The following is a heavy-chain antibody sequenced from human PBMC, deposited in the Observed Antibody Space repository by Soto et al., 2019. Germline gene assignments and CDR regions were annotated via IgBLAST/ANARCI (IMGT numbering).Heavy chain of an antibody. D-gene: IGHD3-10*01. CDR3: AKKYYFGSGSYVFYFDY. V-gene: IGHV3-23*01. Sequence: EVQLLESGGGSVQLGGSLRLSCAASGFTFSNYAMTWVRQAPGKGLEWVSTMSGTAGNTYYADSVKGRFTISRDNSKNTLYLQMNSLRAEDTAVYYCAKKYYFGSGSYVFYFDYWGQGTLVTVSS. J-gene: IGHJ4*02. CDR2: MSGTAGNT. CDR1: GFTFSNYA.